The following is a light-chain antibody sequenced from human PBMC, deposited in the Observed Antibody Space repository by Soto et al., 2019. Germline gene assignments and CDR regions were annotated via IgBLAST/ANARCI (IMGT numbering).Light chain of an antibody. J-gene: IGKJ1*01. Sequence: DIQMTQSPSTLSASVGDRVTITCRASQSISSWLAWYQQKPGKAPKLLIYDASSLESGVPSRFSGSGSGTEFTLTISSLQPDDFATHYCQQYNSYSLWTFGQGTKVEIK. CDR1: QSISSW. CDR2: DAS. V-gene: IGKV1-5*01. CDR3: QQYNSYSLWT.